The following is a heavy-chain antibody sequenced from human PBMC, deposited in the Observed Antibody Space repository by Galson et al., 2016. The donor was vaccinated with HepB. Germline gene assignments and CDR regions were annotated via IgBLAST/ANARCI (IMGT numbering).Heavy chain of an antibody. CDR2: VSSDGSNQ. D-gene: IGHD6-19*01. V-gene: IGHV3-30*18. J-gene: IGHJ6*04. CDR1: GFTVSDYG. CDR3: AKERQWQALNYYYNGMDV. Sequence: SLRLSCAASGFTVSDYGIHWVRQAPGKGLEWVAVVSSDGSNQHFADSVKGRFTISRDNSKNTRYLQMKRLRPEDTAVYYCAKERQWQALNYYYNGMDVWGKGTTVTVSS.